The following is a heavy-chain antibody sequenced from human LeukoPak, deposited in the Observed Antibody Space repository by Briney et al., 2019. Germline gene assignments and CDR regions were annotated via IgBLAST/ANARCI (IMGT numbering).Heavy chain of an antibody. Sequence: SGPTLVTPTQTLTLTCTFSGFSLSTSGVGVGWIRQPPGKALEWLALIYWDDDKRYSPSLKSRLTITKDTSKNQVVLTMTNMDPVDTATYYCAHRRPNYYDSSGQSFDYWGQGTLVTVSS. V-gene: IGHV2-5*02. J-gene: IGHJ4*02. D-gene: IGHD3-22*01. CDR3: AHRRPNYYDSSGQSFDY. CDR1: GFSLSTSGVG. CDR2: IYWDDDK.